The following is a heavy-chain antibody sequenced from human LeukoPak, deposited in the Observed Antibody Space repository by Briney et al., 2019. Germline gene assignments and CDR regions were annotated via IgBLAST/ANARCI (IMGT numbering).Heavy chain of an antibody. J-gene: IGHJ3*02. CDR3: ARGWGLGDAFDI. Sequence: PGGSLRLSCAASGFTFSSYWVHWVRQTAGKGLLWVSRIYSDGTTTSHADFVKGRFSISRDNAKNSLYLQMNSLRAEDTAVYYCARGWGLGDAFDIWGQGTMVTVSP. V-gene: IGHV3-74*01. CDR1: GFTFSSYW. CDR2: IYSDGTTT. D-gene: IGHD2-21*01.